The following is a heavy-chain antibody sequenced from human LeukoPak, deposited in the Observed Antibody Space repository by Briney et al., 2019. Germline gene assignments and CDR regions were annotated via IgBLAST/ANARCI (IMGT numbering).Heavy chain of an antibody. J-gene: IGHJ4*02. CDR1: GFTFSAYR. V-gene: IGHV3-7*03. CDR2: IKQDGSDK. CDR3: ARKTVVGSYFDY. Sequence: GASLRLSCAASGFTFSAYRMSWIRQAPGKGLEWVANIKQDGSDKYYVDSVKGRFTISRDNAKNSLYLQMNSLRAEDTAVYYCARKTVVGSYFDYWGQGTPVTVSS. D-gene: IGHD4-23*01.